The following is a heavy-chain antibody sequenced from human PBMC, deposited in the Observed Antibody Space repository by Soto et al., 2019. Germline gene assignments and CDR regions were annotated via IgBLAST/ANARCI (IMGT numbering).Heavy chain of an antibody. D-gene: IGHD5-18*01. V-gene: IGHV3-11*01. Sequence: GGSLRLSWAASGFTFSDYYMSWIRQAPGKGLEWVSYISSSGSTIYYADSVKGRFTISRDNAKNSLYLQMNSLRAEDTAVYYCASSRGYSYGYTFDPWGQGTLVTVSS. J-gene: IGHJ5*02. CDR1: GFTFSDYY. CDR2: ISSSGSTI. CDR3: ASSRGYSYGYTFDP.